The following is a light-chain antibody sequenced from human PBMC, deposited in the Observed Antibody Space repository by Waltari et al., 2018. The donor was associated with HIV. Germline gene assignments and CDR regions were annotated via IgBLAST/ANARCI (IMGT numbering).Light chain of an antibody. CDR1: SSDVGGYTY. J-gene: IGLJ1*01. CDR2: DVS. CDR3: SSYTSSSSYV. V-gene: IGLV2-14*01. Sequence: QSALTQPASVSGSPGQSITISCTGTSSDVGGYTYVSWYQQHPGKAPKPMIYDVSNRPSGVSNRFSGSKSSNTASLTISGLQAEDEADYYCSSYTSSSSYVFGTGTKVTVL.